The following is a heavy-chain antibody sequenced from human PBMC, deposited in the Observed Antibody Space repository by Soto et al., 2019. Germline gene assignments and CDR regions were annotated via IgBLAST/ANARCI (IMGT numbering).Heavy chain of an antibody. Sequence: VQLLESGGGLVQPGGSLRLSCAASGFTFSSYAMRWVRQAPGKGLEWVSAISGSGDSTYYADSVKGRFTISRDNSKNTVYLQMNSLRGEDTAVYYCARRGGGSYYDYWGQGPLVTVSS. CDR3: ARRGGGSYYDY. J-gene: IGHJ4*02. CDR2: ISGSGDST. D-gene: IGHD1-26*01. CDR1: GFTFSSYA. V-gene: IGHV3-23*01.